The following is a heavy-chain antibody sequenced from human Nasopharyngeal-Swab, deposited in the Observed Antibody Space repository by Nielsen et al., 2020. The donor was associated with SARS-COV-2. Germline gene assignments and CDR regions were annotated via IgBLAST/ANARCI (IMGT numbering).Heavy chain of an antibody. V-gene: IGHV3-43*02. Sequence: GESLKISCAASGFTFDDYTMHWVRQAPGKGLEWVSVISGDGGSTYYADSVKGRFTISRDNAKNSLYLQMNSLRAEDTAVYYCAKAATLDAFDIWGQGTMVTVSS. D-gene: IGHD2-15*01. CDR1: GFTFDDYT. CDR3: AKAATLDAFDI. CDR2: ISGDGGST. J-gene: IGHJ3*02.